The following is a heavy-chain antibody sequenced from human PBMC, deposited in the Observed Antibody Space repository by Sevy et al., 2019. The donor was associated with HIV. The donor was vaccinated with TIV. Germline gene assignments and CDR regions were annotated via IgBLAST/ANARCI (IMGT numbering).Heavy chain of an antibody. CDR2: ISGSGGST. Sequence: GGSLRLSCAASGFTFSSYAMSWVRQAPGKGLEWVSAISGSGGSTYYADSVKGRFTISRDNSKNTLYLQMNSLRAEDTALNYCAKAERHYTPVGLLWFGELLSAGIDYWGQGTLVTVSS. V-gene: IGHV3-23*01. J-gene: IGHJ4*02. CDR3: AKAERHYTPVGLLWFGELLSAGIDY. CDR1: GFTFSSYA. D-gene: IGHD3-10*01.